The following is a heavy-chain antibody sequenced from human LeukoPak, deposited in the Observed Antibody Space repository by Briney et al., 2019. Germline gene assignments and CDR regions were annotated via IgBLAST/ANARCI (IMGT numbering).Heavy chain of an antibody. CDR3: DLFWSDKAWDAFDI. D-gene: IGHD3-3*01. CDR1: GGSISSSSYY. CDR2: IYYSGST. Sequence: SETLSLTCTVSGGSISSSSYYWGWIRQPPGKGLEWIGSIYYSGSTYYNPSLKSRVTISVDTSKNQFSLKLSSVTAADTAVYYCDLFWSDKAWDAFDIWGQGTMVTVSS. J-gene: IGHJ3*02. V-gene: IGHV4-39*01.